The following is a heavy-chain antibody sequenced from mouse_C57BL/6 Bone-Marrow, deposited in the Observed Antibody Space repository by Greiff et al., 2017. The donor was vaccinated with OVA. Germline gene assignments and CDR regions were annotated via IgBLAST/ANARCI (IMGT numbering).Heavy chain of an antibody. CDR1: GYTFTSYW. CDR2: IDPSDSYT. Sequence: QVQLQQPGAELVKPGASVKLSCKASGYTFTSYWMQWVKQRPGQGLEWIGEIDPSDSYTNYNQKFKGKATLTVDTSSSTAYMQLSSLTSEDSAVYYCARCPGSSYYYFDYRGQGTTLTVSS. D-gene: IGHD1-1*01. V-gene: IGHV1-50*01. CDR3: ARCPGSSYYYFDY. J-gene: IGHJ2*01.